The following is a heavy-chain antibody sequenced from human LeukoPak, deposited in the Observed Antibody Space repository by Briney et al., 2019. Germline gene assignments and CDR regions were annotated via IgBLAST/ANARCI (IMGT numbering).Heavy chain of an antibody. D-gene: IGHD2-15*01. Sequence: PSETLSLTCTVSGGSISSYYWSWIRQPPGKGLEWIGYIYYSGSTNYNPSLKSRVTISVDTSKNQCSLKLSSVTAADTAVYYCARTPNVYYYYMDVWGKGTTVTVSS. J-gene: IGHJ6*03. CDR2: IYYSGST. V-gene: IGHV4-59*01. CDR1: GGSISSYY. CDR3: ARTPNVYYYYMDV.